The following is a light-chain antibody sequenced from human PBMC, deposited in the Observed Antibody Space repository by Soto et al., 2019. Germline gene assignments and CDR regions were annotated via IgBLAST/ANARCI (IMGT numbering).Light chain of an antibody. CDR2: GAS. Sequence: ETVMTQSPATLSVSPGERATLSCRASQSISRNLAWYQQKPGQPPRLLIYGASTRATGIPDRFSGSGSGTDFTLTISGLQSEDFAVYYCHHYHDWPPYNFGQGTKVDIK. J-gene: IGKJ2*01. CDR3: HHYHDWPPYN. CDR1: QSISRN. V-gene: IGKV3-15*01.